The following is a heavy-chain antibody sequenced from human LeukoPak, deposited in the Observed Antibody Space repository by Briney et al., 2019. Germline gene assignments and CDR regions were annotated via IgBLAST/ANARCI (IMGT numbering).Heavy chain of an antibody. J-gene: IGHJ4*02. CDR1: GDSISNGGYY. CDR2: ICYNGST. Sequence: PSETLSLTCTVSGDSISNGGYYWTWIRQHPGKGLEWIGYICYNGSTYYNPSLKSRVTISVDTSKNQFSLKLSSVTAADTAVYYCAALLGDGSIDYWGQGTLVTVSS. CDR3: AALLGDGSIDY. D-gene: IGHD2-21*02. V-gene: IGHV4-31*03.